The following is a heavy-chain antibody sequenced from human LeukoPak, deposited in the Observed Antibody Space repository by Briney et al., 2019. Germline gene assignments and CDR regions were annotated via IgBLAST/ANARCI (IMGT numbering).Heavy chain of an antibody. CDR1: GYTFTSYG. CDR3: AALGYSGSYSYYYMDV. V-gene: IGHV1-2*02. Sequence: ASVKVSCKASGYTFTSYGISWVRQAPGQGLEWMGWINPNSGGTNYAQKFQGRVTMTRDTSISTAYMELSRLRSDDTAVYYCAALGYSGSYSYYYMDVWGKGTTVTVSS. J-gene: IGHJ6*03. CDR2: INPNSGGT. D-gene: IGHD1-26*01.